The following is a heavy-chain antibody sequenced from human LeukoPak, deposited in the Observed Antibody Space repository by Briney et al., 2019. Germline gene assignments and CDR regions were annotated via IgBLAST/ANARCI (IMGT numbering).Heavy chain of an antibody. CDR3: ARRSGSGNYYYYYYMDV. J-gene: IGHJ6*03. D-gene: IGHD3-10*01. V-gene: IGHV4-30-4*07. CDR2: IYYSGST. CDR1: GGSLSSGGYS. Sequence: SETLSLTCAVSGGSLSSGGYSWSCIRQPPGKGLEWIGYIYYSGSTYYNPSLKSRVTISVDTSKNQFSLRLSSVTAADTAVYYCARRSGSGNYYYYYYMDVWGKGTTVTISS.